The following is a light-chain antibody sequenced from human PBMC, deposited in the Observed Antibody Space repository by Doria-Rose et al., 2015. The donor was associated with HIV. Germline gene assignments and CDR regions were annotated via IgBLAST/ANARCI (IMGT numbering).Light chain of an antibody. CDR2: GNT. V-gene: IGLV1-40*02. CDR1: SSNIGAGFD. J-gene: IGLJ1*01. Sequence: QSVLTQPSSVSGAPGQRVAISCTGSSSNIGAGFDVNWYQQFPGTAPKLLIHGNTNRPSGVPDRFSGSKSGTSASLAISGLRAEDEADYYCQSYDSGLSVYVFGTGTKVTVL. CDR3: QSYDSGLSVYV.